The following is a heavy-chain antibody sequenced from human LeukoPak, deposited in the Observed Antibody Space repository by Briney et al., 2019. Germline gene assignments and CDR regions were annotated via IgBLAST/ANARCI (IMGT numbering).Heavy chain of an antibody. J-gene: IGHJ4*02. D-gene: IGHD1-1*01. CDR1: GYTFTAYN. CDR2: INPNNDDT. CDR3: ARGSCFY. V-gene: IGHV1-2*06. Sequence: GASVKVSCKASGYTFTAYNMHWVRQAPGQGLEWMGRINPNNDDTMYAQKFQGRITMTRDTSSSTAYMELSSLTSDDTAMYYCARGSCFYWGQGTLVTVSS.